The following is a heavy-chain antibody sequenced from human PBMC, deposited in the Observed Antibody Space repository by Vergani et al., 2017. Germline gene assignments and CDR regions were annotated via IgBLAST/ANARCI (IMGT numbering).Heavy chain of an antibody. J-gene: IGHJ4*02. Sequence: EVQLVESGGGLAQPGGSLRLSCAASGFTFSSYWMHWVRQAPGKGLVWVSRINSDGSTTSYADSVKGRFTITRDNAKNTLYLQMNSLRVEDTAIYYCTRLAGTLNWGQGTLVTVSS. CDR1: GFTFSSYW. D-gene: IGHD6-19*01. CDR2: INSDGSTT. CDR3: TRLAGTLN. V-gene: IGHV3-74*01.